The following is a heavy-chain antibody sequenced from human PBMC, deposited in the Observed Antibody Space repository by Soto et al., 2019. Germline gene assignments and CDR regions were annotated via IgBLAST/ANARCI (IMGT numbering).Heavy chain of an antibody. D-gene: IGHD3-22*01. J-gene: IGHJ4*02. Sequence: QVQLVESGGGVVQPGRSLRLSCAASGFTFSSYGVHWVRQAPGKGLEWVASVSYDGSNKHYGDSVKGRFTISRDNSRNTLDLQMNSLRAEDMAVYYCAKDTYYYDRSGYYTYDHWGQGTQVTVSS. CDR3: AKDTYYYDRSGYYTYDH. V-gene: IGHV3-30*18. CDR1: GFTFSSYG. CDR2: VSYDGSNK.